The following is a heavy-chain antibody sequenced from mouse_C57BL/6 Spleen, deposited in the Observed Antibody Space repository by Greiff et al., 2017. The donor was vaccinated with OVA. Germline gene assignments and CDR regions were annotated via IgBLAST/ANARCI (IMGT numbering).Heavy chain of an antibody. Sequence: VQLQQPGAELVRPGSSVKLSCKASGSTFTSYWMHWVKQRPIQGLEWIGNIDPSDSETHYNQKFKDKAPLTVDKSSSTAYMQRSSLTSEDSAVYYGASVYGSSRALDYWGQGTTLTVSS. CDR2: IDPSDSET. V-gene: IGHV1-52*01. CDR1: GSTFTSYW. CDR3: ASVYGSSRALDY. D-gene: IGHD1-1*01. J-gene: IGHJ2*01.